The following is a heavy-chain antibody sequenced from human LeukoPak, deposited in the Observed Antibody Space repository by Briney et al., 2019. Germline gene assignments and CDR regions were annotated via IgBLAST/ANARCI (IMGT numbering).Heavy chain of an antibody. CDR1: GFTFSNAW. V-gene: IGHV3-15*07. Sequence: GGSLRLSCATSGFTFSNAWMNWVRQAPGKGLEWVGRIRSNSDGGTIDYAAPVKGRLTLSRDDSKTTLYLQMNSLQTEDTAVYYCATDFYDSTWGQGTLVTVSS. CDR3: ATDFYDST. CDR2: IRSNSDGGTI. J-gene: IGHJ5*02. D-gene: IGHD3-22*01.